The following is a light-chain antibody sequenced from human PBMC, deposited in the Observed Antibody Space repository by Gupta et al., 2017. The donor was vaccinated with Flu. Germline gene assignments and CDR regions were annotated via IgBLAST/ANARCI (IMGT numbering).Light chain of an antibody. CDR3: LLSYTGARV. V-gene: IGLV7-46*01. Sequence: QAVLPQDPSLTVPPGGTVTLTCGSSTGAVTSGHYPYWFQQKPGQAPRTLMSDTSNKYSGTPARFSGSRLGGKAALTLSGAQPEDEADYYCLLSYTGARVFGGGTKLTVL. J-gene: IGLJ3*02. CDR1: TGAVTSGHY. CDR2: DTS.